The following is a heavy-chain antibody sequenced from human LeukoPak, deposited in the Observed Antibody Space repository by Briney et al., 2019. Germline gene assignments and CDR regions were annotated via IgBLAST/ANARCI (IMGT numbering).Heavy chain of an antibody. CDR3: ARLGRSRTAFDY. J-gene: IGHJ4*02. CDR2: IYHSGST. D-gene: IGHD2-2*01. Sequence: PSETLSLTCAVSGYSISSGYYWGWIRQPPGKGLEWIGSIYHSGSTYYNPSLKSRVTISVDTSKNQFSLKLSSVTAADTAVYYCARLGRSRTAFDYWGQGTLVTVSS. CDR1: GYSISSGYY. V-gene: IGHV4-38-2*01.